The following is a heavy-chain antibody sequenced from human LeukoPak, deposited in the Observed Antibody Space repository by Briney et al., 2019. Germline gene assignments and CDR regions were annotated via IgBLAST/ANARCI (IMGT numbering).Heavy chain of an antibody. CDR1: GYTLTELS. CDR3: ATATYYYDSSGYCFDY. Sequence: GASVKVSCKVSGYTLTELSMHWVRQAPGKGLEWMGGFDPEDGETIYAQKFQGRVTMTEDTSTDTAYMELSSLRSEDTAVYYCATATYYYDSSGYCFDYWGQGTLVTVSS. V-gene: IGHV1-24*01. J-gene: IGHJ4*02. CDR2: FDPEDGET. D-gene: IGHD3-22*01.